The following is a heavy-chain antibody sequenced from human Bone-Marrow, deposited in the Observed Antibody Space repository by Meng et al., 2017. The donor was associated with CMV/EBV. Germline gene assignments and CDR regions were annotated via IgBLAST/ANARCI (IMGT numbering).Heavy chain of an antibody. V-gene: IGHV3-11*04. J-gene: IGHJ2*01. CDR3: ARDRRVVRSWYFYL. CDR1: GFTFSDYY. D-gene: IGHD6-6*01. CDR2: ISGSGATI. Sequence: GESLKISCAASGFTFSDYYMGWVRQAPGKGLERLSYISGSGATIFYAASVKGRFTVSRDNANNSLYLQMNSLRAEDTAVYFCARDRRVVRSWYFYLWGRSTLVTVSS.